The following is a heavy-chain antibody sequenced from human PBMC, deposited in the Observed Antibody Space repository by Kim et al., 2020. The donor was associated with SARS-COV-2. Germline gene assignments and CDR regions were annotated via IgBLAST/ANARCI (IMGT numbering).Heavy chain of an antibody. Sequence: GGSLRLSCAASGFTFSSYGMHWVRQAPGKGLEWVAVISYDGSNKYYADSVKGRFTISRDNSKNTLYLQMNSLRAEDTAVYYCAKDGAPKWELNYYYYYGMDVWRQGTTVTVSS. CDR1: GFTFSSYG. V-gene: IGHV3-30*18. D-gene: IGHD1-26*01. J-gene: IGHJ6*02. CDR2: ISYDGSNK. CDR3: AKDGAPKWELNYYYYYGMDV.